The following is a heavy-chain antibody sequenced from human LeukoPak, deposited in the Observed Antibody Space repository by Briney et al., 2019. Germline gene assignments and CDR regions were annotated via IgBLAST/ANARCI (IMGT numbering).Heavy chain of an antibody. V-gene: IGHV3-53*01. D-gene: IGHD5-18*01. Sequence: GGSLRLSCAASGFTFSISAMSWVRQAPGKGLEWVSVIYSGGSTYYADSVKGRFTISRDNSKNTLYLQMNSLRAEDTAVYYCARDREYSYGFGYWGQGTLVTVSS. CDR1: GFTFSISA. J-gene: IGHJ4*02. CDR3: ARDREYSYGFGY. CDR2: IYSGGST.